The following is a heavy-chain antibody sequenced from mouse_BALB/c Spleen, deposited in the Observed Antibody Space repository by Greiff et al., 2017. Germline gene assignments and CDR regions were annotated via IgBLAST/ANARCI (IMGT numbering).Heavy chain of an antibody. CDR3: ARVPYDYDAAWFAY. D-gene: IGHD2-4*01. J-gene: IGHJ3*01. CDR1: GYTFTSSW. CDR2: IHPNSGNT. V-gene: IGHV1S130*01. Sequence: VQLQQPGSVLVRPGASVKLSCKASGYTFTSSWMHWAKQRPGQGLEWIGEIHPNSGNTNYNEKFKGKATLTADKSSSTAYMQLSSLTSEDSAVYFCARVPYDYDAAWFAYWGQGTLVTVSA.